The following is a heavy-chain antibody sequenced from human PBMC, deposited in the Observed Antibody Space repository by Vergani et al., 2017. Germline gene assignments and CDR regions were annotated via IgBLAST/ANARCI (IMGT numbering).Heavy chain of an antibody. J-gene: IGHJ4*02. Sequence: EVQLLESGGGLVQPGGSLRLSCAASGFPFSSYAMSWVRQAPGKGLEWVSAISGSGGSTNYADSVKGRFTIARDNSKNTLYLQMNSLRAEDTAVDYCAQGRGNSYGYYWGQGTLVTVSS. D-gene: IGHD5-18*01. CDR2: ISGSGGST. CDR3: AQGRGNSYGYY. CDR1: GFPFSSYA. V-gene: IGHV3-23*01.